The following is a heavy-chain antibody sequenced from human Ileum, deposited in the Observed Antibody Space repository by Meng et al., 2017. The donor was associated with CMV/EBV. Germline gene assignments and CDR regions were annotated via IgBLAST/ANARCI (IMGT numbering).Heavy chain of an antibody. D-gene: IGHD3-16*01. Sequence: VAAGFTFSSDGMNWVRQAPGKGLEWVSTITGSGGTTYYADSVKGRFTISRDSSKNTLYLQMNSLRAEDTAIYFCAKLRNGNYGFFDYWGQGTLVTVSS. V-gene: IGHV3-23*01. J-gene: IGHJ4*02. CDR1: GFTFSSDG. CDR2: ITGSGGTT. CDR3: AKLRNGNYGFFDY.